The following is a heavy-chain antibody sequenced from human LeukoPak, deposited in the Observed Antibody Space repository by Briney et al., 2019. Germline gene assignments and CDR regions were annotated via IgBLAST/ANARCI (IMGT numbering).Heavy chain of an antibody. J-gene: IGHJ3*02. D-gene: IGHD4-17*01. CDR2: IYWNDDK. V-gene: IGHV2-5*01. CDR3: AHXXXGDXXDAFDI. Sequence: SGPTLVNPTQTLTLTCTFSGFSLSTSGVGVGWIRQPPGKALEWLALIYWNDDKRYSPSLKSRLTITKDTSKNQVVLTMTNMDPVDTATYYXAHXXXGDXXDAFDIWGQGTMVTX. CDR1: GFSLSTSGVG.